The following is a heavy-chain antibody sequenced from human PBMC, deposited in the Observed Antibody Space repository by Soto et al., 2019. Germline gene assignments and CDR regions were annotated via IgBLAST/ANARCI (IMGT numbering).Heavy chain of an antibody. D-gene: IGHD3-10*01. J-gene: IGHJ6*02. CDR2: IYYNSGGT. CDR1: GGSVSSGSYY. CDR3: AGSRDGDKARYYYYYGLDV. V-gene: IGHV4-61*01. Sequence: SETLSLTCTVSGGSVSSGSYYWSWIRQSPGKGLEWIGYIYYNSGGTNYNPSLKSRVTISVDTSRNQFSLKVNSVTAADTAVYYCAGSRDGDKARYYYYYGLDVWGQGTTVTVSS.